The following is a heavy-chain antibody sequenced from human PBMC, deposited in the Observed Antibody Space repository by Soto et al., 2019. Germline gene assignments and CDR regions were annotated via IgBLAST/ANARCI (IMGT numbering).Heavy chain of an antibody. CDR1: GFTFSSYA. D-gene: IGHD3-3*01. V-gene: IGHV3-23*01. CDR3: AKGFNYDFWSGYYVDY. CDR2: ISGSGGST. Sequence: GGSLRLSCAASGFTFSSYAMSWVRQAPGKGLEWVSAISGSGGSTYYADSVKGRFTISRDNSKNTLYLQMSSLRAEDTAVYYCAKGFNYDFWSGYYVDYWGQGTLVTVS. J-gene: IGHJ4*02.